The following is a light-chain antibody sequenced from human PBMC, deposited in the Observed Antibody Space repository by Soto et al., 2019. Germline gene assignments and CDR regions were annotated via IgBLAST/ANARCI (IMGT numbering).Light chain of an antibody. V-gene: IGLV2-11*01. J-gene: IGLJ1*01. Sequence: QSARTQPRSVSGSPGQSVTISCTGTSSDVAAYDYVTWYQQHPGKAPELMIYDVTKRPSGVPDRFSGSRSGNTASLTISGLQAEDEADYYCCSYAGSYSFYVFGSGTKVTVL. CDR3: CSYAGSYSFYV. CDR1: SSDVAAYDY. CDR2: DVT.